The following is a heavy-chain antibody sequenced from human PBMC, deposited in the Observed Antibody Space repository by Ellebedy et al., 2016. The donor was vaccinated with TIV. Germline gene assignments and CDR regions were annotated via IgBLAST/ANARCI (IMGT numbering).Heavy chain of an antibody. CDR3: ARDLRLALGNDYYYYYGMDV. V-gene: IGHV3-30*01. Sequence: GESLKISCAASGFTFSSYAMHWVRQAPGKGLEWVAVISYDGSNKYYADSVKGRFTISRDNSKNTLYLQMNSLRAEDTAVYYCARDLRLALGNDYYYYYGMDVWGQGTTVTVSS. D-gene: IGHD7-27*01. CDR2: ISYDGSNK. J-gene: IGHJ6*02. CDR1: GFTFSSYA.